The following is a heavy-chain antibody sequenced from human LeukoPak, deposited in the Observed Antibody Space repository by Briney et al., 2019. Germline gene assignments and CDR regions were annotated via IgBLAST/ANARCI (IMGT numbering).Heavy chain of an antibody. CDR3: ARDRGYGGKEWRRWFDP. CDR1: GYTFTGYY. J-gene: IGHJ5*02. V-gene: IGHV1-2*02. D-gene: IGHD4-23*01. Sequence: GASVKVSCKASGYTFTGYYMHWVRQAPGQGLEWMGWINPNSGGTNYAQKFQGRVTMTRDTSISTAYMELSRLRSDDTAVYYCARDRGYGGKEWRRWFDPWGQGTLVTVSS. CDR2: INPNSGGT.